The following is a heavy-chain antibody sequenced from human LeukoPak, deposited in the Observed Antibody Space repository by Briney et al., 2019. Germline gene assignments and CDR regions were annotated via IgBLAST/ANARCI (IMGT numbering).Heavy chain of an antibody. CDR1: GFTFSSYA. D-gene: IGHD3-3*01. CDR2: ISGSGGTI. V-gene: IGHV3-23*01. J-gene: IGHJ4*02. CDR3: AKEAGVGGINQMGYFDL. Sequence: GGSLRLSCAASGFTFSSYAMSWVRQAPGKGPEWVSVISGSGGTIYYSDSVKGRFTISRDNSEGTLYVQMNSLRAEDTALYFCAKEAGVGGINQMGYFDLWGQGTLVTVSS.